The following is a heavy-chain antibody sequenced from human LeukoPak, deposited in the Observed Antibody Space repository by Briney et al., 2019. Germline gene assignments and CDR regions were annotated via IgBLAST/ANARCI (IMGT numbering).Heavy chain of an antibody. CDR2: IGAYNGNT. CDR1: GGTFSCYA. CDR3: ARVAPVGVVTGDWFDP. J-gene: IGHJ5*02. V-gene: IGHV1-18*01. Sequence: GASVKVSCKASGGTFSCYAISWGRQAPGQGLEWMGLIGAYNGNTNYAKKLQGRVTMTTDTSTSTAYMQLRSLRSDDTAVYYFARVAPVGVVTGDWFDPWGQGTLVTVSS. D-gene: IGHD3-3*01.